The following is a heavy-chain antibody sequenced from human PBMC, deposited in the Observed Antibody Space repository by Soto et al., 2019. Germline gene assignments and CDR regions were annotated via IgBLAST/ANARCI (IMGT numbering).Heavy chain of an antibody. Sequence: SEPLSLTCAVYGGSFSGYYWSWIRQPPGKGLEWIGEINHSGSTNYNPSLKSRVTISVDTSKNQFSLKLSSVTAADTAVYYCARGLIFYERGGFRFPGNYLAYRVQGTPVPVS. CDR1: GGSFSGYY. J-gene: IGHJ4*02. V-gene: IGHV4-34*01. CDR2: INHSGST. CDR3: ARGLIFYERGGFRFPGNYLAY. D-gene: IGHD3-22*01.